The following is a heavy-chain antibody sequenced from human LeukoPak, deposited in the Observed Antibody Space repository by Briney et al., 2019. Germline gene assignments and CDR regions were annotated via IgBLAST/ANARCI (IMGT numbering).Heavy chain of an antibody. V-gene: IGHV3-30*02. J-gene: IGHJ3*02. CDR3: AKARGGSRSDAFDI. Sequence: GGSLRLSCAASGFTFSDYYMSWVRQAPGKGLEWVAFIRYDGSNKYYADSVKGRFTISRDNSKNTLYLQMNSLRAEDTAVYYCAKARGGSRSDAFDIWGQGTMVTVSS. CDR2: IRYDGSNK. D-gene: IGHD4-23*01. CDR1: GFTFSDYY.